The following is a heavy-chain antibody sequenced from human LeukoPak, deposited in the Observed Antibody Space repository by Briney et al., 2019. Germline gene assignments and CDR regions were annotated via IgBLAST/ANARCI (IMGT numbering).Heavy chain of an antibody. V-gene: IGHV4-4*02. CDR1: GGSISSSNW. Sequence: SETLSLTCAVSGGSISSSNWWSWVRQPPGKGLEWIGEIYHSGSTNYNPSLKSRVTISVDKSKNQFSLKLSSVTAADTAVYYCARDEHRNYYGSGSYNLYNWFDPWGQGTLVTVSS. D-gene: IGHD3-10*01. J-gene: IGHJ5*02. CDR3: ARDEHRNYYGSGSYNLYNWFDP. CDR2: IYHSGST.